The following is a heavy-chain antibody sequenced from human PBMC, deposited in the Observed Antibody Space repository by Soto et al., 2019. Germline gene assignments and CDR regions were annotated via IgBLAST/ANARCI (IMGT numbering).Heavy chain of an antibody. D-gene: IGHD2-15*01. CDR3: ARPYGGKIGDALDL. Sequence: EVQLLESGGGLVQPGGSLRLSCAASGFTFRIYAMSWVRQVPGKGLEWVSTVSDSADSAYSADSVKGRFTISRDNSKTKLYRQTNSMRAEYTAVYYCARPYGGKIGDALDLWGQGTTVTVSS. V-gene: IGHV3-23*01. CDR2: VSDSADSA. J-gene: IGHJ3*01. CDR1: GFTFRIYA.